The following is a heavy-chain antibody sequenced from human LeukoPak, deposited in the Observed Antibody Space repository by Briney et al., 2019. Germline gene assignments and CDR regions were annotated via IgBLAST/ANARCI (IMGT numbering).Heavy chain of an antibody. CDR1: RGSMSSYH. Sequence: SETLSLTCAVSRGSMSSYHWNWIRQPPGKGLEWIAYIYYSGSTNYNPSLESRVTISIDTSKNQFSLKLTSVTAADTAVYYCARGDVFDIWGQGTLVTVSS. CDR2: IYYSGST. CDR3: ARGDVFDI. V-gene: IGHV4-59*01. J-gene: IGHJ3*02.